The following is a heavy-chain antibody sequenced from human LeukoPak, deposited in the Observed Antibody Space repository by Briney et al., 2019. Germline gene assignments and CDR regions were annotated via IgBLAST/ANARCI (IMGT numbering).Heavy chain of an antibody. J-gene: IGHJ4*02. Sequence: PGGSLRLSCAASGFTFSSYAMSWVRQAPGKGLEWVSAISGSGGSTYYADSVKGRFTISRDSSKNTLYLQMNSLRAEDTAVYYCAKVRSTMIVVAMDYWGQGALLTVSS. CDR3: AKVRSTMIVVAMDY. V-gene: IGHV3-23*01. D-gene: IGHD3-22*01. CDR2: ISGSGGST. CDR1: GFTFSSYA.